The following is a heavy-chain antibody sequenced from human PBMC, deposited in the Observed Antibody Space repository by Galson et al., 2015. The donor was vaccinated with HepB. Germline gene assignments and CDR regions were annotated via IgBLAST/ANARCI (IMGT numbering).Heavy chain of an antibody. Sequence: SLRLSCAASGFTFGNYAMSWVRQAPGKGLEWVSTISGSGVNTYYADSVKGRFTISRDNSKNTLHLHMHSLRGEDTAVFYCTRVLHYVSGWSHDAFDIWGQGTLVTVSS. D-gene: IGHD6-13*01. V-gene: IGHV3-23*01. J-gene: IGHJ3*02. CDR1: GFTFGNYA. CDR3: TRVLHYVSGWSHDAFDI. CDR2: ISGSGVNT.